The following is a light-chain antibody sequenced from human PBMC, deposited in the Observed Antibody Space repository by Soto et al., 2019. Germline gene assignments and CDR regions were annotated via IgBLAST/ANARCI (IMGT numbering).Light chain of an antibody. Sequence: EILFAQSPGTLSLSPGERATLSCRASQSVSSYLAWYQQQPGQSPRLLIYDASNRATGIPVRFSGRGSGTDFTLTISRLETEDFEIYYCQHRTHWPTTFGQGTKVDIK. CDR3: QHRTHWPTT. V-gene: IGKV3-11*01. J-gene: IGKJ1*01. CDR1: QSVSSY. CDR2: DAS.